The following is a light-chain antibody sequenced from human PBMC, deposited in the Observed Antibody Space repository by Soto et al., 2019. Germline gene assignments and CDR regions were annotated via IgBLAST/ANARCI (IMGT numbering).Light chain of an antibody. CDR1: RSVTTF. V-gene: IGKV3-11*01. J-gene: IGKJ4*01. CDR2: DAS. CDR3: QQRTNWPLT. Sequence: EIVLTQSPATLSLSPGERATLSCRASRSVTTFLAWYQQKPGQAPRLLTYDASKRATGVPTRFSGSGSGTDFTLTISSLEPEDFAVYYCQQRTNWPLTFGGGTKVERK.